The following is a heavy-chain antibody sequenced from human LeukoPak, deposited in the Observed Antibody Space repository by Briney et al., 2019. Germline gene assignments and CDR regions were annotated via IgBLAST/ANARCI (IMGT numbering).Heavy chain of an antibody. V-gene: IGHV3-33*01. CDR1: GFTLSSYG. CDR2: IWYDGSNK. J-gene: IGHJ4*02. CDR3: ARRGTVTTGGAYYFDY. D-gene: IGHD4-17*01. Sequence: GGSLRLSCAACGFTLSSYGMHWVRQAPGKGLEGVAVIWYDGSNKYYADSVKGRFTISRDNSKNTLYLQMNSLRAEDTAVYYCARRGTVTTGGAYYFDYWGQGTLVTVSS.